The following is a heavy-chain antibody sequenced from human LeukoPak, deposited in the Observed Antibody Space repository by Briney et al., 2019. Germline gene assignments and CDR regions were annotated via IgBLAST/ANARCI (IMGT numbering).Heavy chain of an antibody. J-gene: IGHJ3*02. CDR1: DYTFITYG. Sequence: ASVKVSCKASDYTFITYGLSWVRQTPGQGLEWMGWINTYNGNTNYAQKLQGRVTMTTDTSTNTAYMELRSLRSDDTAVYYCARDRSEHYDRSAYSWNDALDTWGLGTMVTVSS. D-gene: IGHD3-22*01. CDR3: ARDRSEHYDRSAYSWNDALDT. CDR2: INTYNGNT. V-gene: IGHV1-18*01.